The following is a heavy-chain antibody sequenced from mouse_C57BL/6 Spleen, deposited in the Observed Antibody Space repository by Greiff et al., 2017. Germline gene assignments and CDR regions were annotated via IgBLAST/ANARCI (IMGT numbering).Heavy chain of an antibody. V-gene: IGHV1-74*01. CDR2: INPTDSDT. Sequence: QVQLQQSGAELVKPGASVKVSCKASGYTFTSYWMHWVKQRPGQGLEWIGRINPTDSDTNYNQKFKGKATLTVDKSSSTAYMQLSSLTSEDSAVYYCGIGEDYDGSMYFDVWGTGTTVTVSS. J-gene: IGHJ1*03. CDR3: GIGEDYDGSMYFDV. CDR1: GYTFTSYW. D-gene: IGHD1-1*01.